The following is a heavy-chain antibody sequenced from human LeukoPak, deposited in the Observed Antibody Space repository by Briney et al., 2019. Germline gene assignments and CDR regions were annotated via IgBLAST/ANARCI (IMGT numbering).Heavy chain of an antibody. Sequence: GASVKVSFKASGYTFTSYGISWVRQAPGQGLEWMGWISAYNGNTNYAQKLQGRVTMTTDTSTSTAYMELRSLRSDDTAVYYCARVLGSAYYYYMDVWGKGTTVTVSS. CDR3: ARVLGSAYYYYMDV. V-gene: IGHV1-18*01. CDR1: GYTFTSYG. D-gene: IGHD6-25*01. CDR2: ISAYNGNT. J-gene: IGHJ6*03.